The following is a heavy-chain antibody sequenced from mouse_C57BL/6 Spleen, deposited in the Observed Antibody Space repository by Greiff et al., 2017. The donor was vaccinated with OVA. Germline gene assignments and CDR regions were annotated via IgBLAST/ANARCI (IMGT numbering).Heavy chain of an antibody. Sequence: QVQLQQSGAELARPGASVKMSCKASGYTFTCYTMHWVKQRPGQGLEWIGYINPSSGYTKYNQKFKDKATLTADKSSSTAYMQLSSLTSEDSAVYYCARYDYDGGFAYWGQGTLVTVSA. V-gene: IGHV1-4*01. CDR1: GYTFTCYT. D-gene: IGHD2-4*01. CDR2: INPSSGYT. J-gene: IGHJ3*01. CDR3: ARYDYDGGFAY.